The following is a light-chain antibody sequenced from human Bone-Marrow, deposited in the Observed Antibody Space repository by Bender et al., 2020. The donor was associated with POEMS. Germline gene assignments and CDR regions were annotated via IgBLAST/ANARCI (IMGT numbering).Light chain of an antibody. CDR3: DSFTSTSTYV. J-gene: IGLJ1*01. CDR1: SSDVGAYKY. V-gene: IGLV2-14*01. Sequence: QSALTQPASVAASPGQSITISCTGTSSDVGAYKYVSWYQQHPGKAPKLMIYDVSNRPSGVSYRFSGSKSGNTASLTISGLQAEDEADYYCDSFTSTSTYVFGTGTTVTVL. CDR2: DVS.